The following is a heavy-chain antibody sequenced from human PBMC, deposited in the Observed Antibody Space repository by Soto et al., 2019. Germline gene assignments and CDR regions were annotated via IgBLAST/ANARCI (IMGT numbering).Heavy chain of an antibody. J-gene: IGHJ6*02. CDR2: IFSSGTT. V-gene: IGHV4-30-4*02. CDR1: GDSIGRGNKY. D-gene: IGHD3-16*01. CDR3: ARVPSPFDFYYAMDV. Sequence: SETLSLTCTVSGDSIGRGNKYWSWIRQAPGKGLEWIGYIFSSGTTYYNPSLKSRLTMSLDTSQNQFSLKLNSVTAADTAVYFCARVPSPFDFYYAMDVWGQGTTVTVSS.